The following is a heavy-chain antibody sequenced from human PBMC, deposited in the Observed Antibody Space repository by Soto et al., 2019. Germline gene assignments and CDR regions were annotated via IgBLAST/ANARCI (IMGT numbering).Heavy chain of an antibody. J-gene: IGHJ3*02. CDR2: INAGNGNT. CDR3: ARGGKLRLLEWPRDDAFDI. Sequence: GASVKVSCKASGYTFTSYAMHWVRQAPGQRLEWMGWINAGNGNTKYSQKFQGRVTITRDTSASTAYMELSSLRSEDTAVYYCARGGKLRLLEWPRDDAFDIWGQGTMVTVSS. V-gene: IGHV1-3*01. CDR1: GYTFTSYA. D-gene: IGHD3-3*01.